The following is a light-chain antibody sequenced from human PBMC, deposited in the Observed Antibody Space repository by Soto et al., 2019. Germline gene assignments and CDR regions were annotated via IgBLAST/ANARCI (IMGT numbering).Light chain of an antibody. Sequence: EILMTQSPYTLAVSAGESATLSCWASQSVSSNLEWYQQKPGQAPRLLIYGASTRATGIPARFSGSGSGTDFTLTISRLEPEDFAVYYCQQRRSSQVTFGQGTRLEIK. V-gene: IGKV3-11*01. J-gene: IGKJ5*01. CDR3: QQRRSSQVT. CDR2: GAS. CDR1: QSVSSN.